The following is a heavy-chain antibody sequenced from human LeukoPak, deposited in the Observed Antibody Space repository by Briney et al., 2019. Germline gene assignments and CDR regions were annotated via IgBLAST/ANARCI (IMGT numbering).Heavy chain of an antibody. Sequence: SETLSLTCTVSGGSISSYYWSWIRQPPGQGLEWIGYIYYSGSTNYNPSLKSRVTISVATSKNQFSLKLSSVTAADTAVYYCARDRIPWYSSGWYEGFDPWGQGTLVTVSS. CDR2: IYYSGST. V-gene: IGHV4-59*01. CDR1: GGSISSYY. CDR3: ARDRIPWYSSGWYEGFDP. J-gene: IGHJ5*02. D-gene: IGHD6-19*01.